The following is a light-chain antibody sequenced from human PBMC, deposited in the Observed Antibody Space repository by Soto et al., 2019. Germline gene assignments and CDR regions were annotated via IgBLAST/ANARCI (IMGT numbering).Light chain of an antibody. CDR1: SSDVGGYNY. CDR3: CSHAGSSSV. CDR2: EVS. Sequence: QSVLTQHPSASGSPGQSVTISCTGTSSDVGGYNYVSWYQQHPGKGPKLKIYEVSKRPSGVSDRFSGSKSGNTASLSASGLQAEYEADYYCCSHAGSSSVFGTGTKVTVL. V-gene: IGLV2-8*01. J-gene: IGLJ1*01.